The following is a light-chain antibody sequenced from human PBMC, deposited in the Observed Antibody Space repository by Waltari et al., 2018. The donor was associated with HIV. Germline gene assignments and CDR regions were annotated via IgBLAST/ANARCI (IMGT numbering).Light chain of an antibody. CDR3: LQSFTAPLT. CDR2: DAS. V-gene: IGKV1-39*01. Sequence: DTQMTQSPSSLSASIGDRITITCRASQNIYKFLSWYQQKSGKAPTLLIYDASSLQSEVPSRFSGSGSGTEFTLTISSLQVEDFATYYCLQSFTAPLTFGPGTKLDI. CDR1: QNIYKF. J-gene: IGKJ3*01.